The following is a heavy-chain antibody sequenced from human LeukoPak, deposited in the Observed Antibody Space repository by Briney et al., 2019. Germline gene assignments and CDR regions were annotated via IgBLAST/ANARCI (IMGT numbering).Heavy chain of an antibody. V-gene: IGHV4-39*07. CDR2: IYTSGIT. D-gene: IGHD1-7*01. CDR1: GGSISSSGYY. CDR3: TTATGTNYYYYMGV. J-gene: IGHJ6*03. Sequence: SSETLSLTCTVSGGSISSSGYYWGWIRQPPGKGLEWIGRIYTSGITNYNPSLKSRVTIAIDTSKNQFSLRLSSVTAADTAVYYCTTATGTNYYYYMGVWGKGTTVIVSS.